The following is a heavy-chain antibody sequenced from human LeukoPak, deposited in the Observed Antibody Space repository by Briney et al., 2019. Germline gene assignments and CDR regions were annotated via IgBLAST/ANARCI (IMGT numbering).Heavy chain of an antibody. V-gene: IGHV4-39*01. CDR2: VYYNGNT. CDR3: ATLSGSTAFNYVAFDI. CDR1: GGSFSGYY. D-gene: IGHD2/OR15-2a*01. J-gene: IGHJ3*02. Sequence: SETLSLTCAVYGGSFSGYYWGWIRQSPGKRLDYIGSVYYNGNTYYSPSLKSRVTISVDMSKNQFSLRLSSVTAADTAVYYCATLSGSTAFNYVAFDIWGQGTMVTVSS.